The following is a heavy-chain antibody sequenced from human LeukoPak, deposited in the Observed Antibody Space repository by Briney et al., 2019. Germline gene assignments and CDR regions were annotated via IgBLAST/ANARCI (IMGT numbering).Heavy chain of an antibody. J-gene: IGHJ6*02. Sequence: PGGSLRLSCAASGFTVSSNYMSWVRQAPGKGLEWVSVIYSGGDTYYADSVKGRFTISRDNSKNTLYLQMNSLRAEDTAVYYCAKDVSPVPAAMGNGMDVWGQGTTVTVSS. V-gene: IGHV3-53*01. CDR3: AKDVSPVPAAMGNGMDV. CDR1: GFTVSSNY. D-gene: IGHD2-2*01. CDR2: IYSGGDT.